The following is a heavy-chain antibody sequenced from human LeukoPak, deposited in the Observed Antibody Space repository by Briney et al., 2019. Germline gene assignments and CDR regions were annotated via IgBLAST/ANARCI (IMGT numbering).Heavy chain of an antibody. Sequence: AGGSLRLSCAASGFSFSNYAMHWVRQAPGKGLEYVSAISGNGVSTYYANSVKGRLTISRDNSKNTLYLQMGSLRADDMAVYYCARAPSSGWYDYWGQGTLVTVSS. D-gene: IGHD6-19*01. J-gene: IGHJ4*02. V-gene: IGHV3-64*01. CDR1: GFSFSNYA. CDR3: ARAPSSGWYDY. CDR2: ISGNGVST.